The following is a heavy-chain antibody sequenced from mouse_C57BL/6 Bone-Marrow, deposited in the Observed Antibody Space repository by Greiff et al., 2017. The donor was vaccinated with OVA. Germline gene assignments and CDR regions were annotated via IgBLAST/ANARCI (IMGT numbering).Heavy chain of an antibody. Sequence: QVQLQQPGAELVKPGASVKMSCKASGYTFTSYWITWVKQRPGQGLEWIGDIYPGSGRTNYNEKFKSKATLTVDTSSSTAYMQLSSLTSEDSAVYYCARAGMTTVEGDCAMDYWGQGTSVTVSS. CDR1: GYTFTSYW. J-gene: IGHJ4*01. CDR3: ARAGMTTVEGDCAMDY. CDR2: IYPGSGRT. D-gene: IGHD1-1*01. V-gene: IGHV1-55*01.